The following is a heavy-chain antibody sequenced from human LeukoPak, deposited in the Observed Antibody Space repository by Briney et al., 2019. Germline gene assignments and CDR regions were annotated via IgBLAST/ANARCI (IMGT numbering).Heavy chain of an antibody. J-gene: IGHJ4*02. CDR1: GYTFTDYY. D-gene: IGHD2-2*01. CDR3: ARANFLYCSSSTCLFDY. V-gene: IGHV1-2*02. Sequence: ASVKVSCKASGYTFTDYYMHWVRQAPGQGFEWMGWTNPNDGDTNYAQKFQGRVTMTRDTSISTAHMEVSRMRSDDTAVYYCARANFLYCSSSTCLFDYWGQGTLVTVSS. CDR2: TNPNDGDT.